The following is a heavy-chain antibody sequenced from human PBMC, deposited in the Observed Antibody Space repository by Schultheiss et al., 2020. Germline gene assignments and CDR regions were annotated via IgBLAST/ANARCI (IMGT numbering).Heavy chain of an antibody. CDR3: ARWGISANQNFDY. J-gene: IGHJ4*02. D-gene: IGHD3-3*02. CDR1: GFTFSSYA. V-gene: IGHV3-33*01. CDR2: IWYDGSNK. Sequence: GGSLRLSCAASGFTFSSYAMHWVRQAPGQGLEWVSVIWYDGSNKYYADSVKGRFTISRDNSKNTLYLQMNSLRAEDTAVYYCARWGISANQNFDYWGQGTLVTVSS.